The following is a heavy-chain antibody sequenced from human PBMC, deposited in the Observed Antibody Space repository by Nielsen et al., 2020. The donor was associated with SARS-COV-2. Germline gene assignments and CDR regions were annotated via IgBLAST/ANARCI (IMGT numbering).Heavy chain of an antibody. V-gene: IGHV3-30-3*01. D-gene: IGHD3-10*01. CDR1: GFTFSSYA. CDR2: ISYDGSNK. J-gene: IGHJ3*02. Sequence: LTISCAASGFTFSSYAMHWVRQAPGKGLEWVAVISYDGSNKYYADSVKGRFTISRDNSKNTLYLQMNSLRAEDTAVYYCATGFGEWPDAFDIWGQGTMVTVSS. CDR3: ATGFGEWPDAFDI.